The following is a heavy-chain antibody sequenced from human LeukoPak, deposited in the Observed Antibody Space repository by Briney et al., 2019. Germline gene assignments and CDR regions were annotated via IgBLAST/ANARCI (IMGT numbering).Heavy chain of an antibody. J-gene: IGHJ6*03. CDR1: GGSISSYY. Sequence: SETLSLTCTVSGGSISSYYWSWIRQPPGKGLEWIGYIYYSGSTNYNPSLKSRVTISVDTSKNQFSLKLSSVTAADTAVYYCARCNSKRMRGYSYGHPAEYYYMDVWGKGTTVTVSS. V-gene: IGHV4-59*12. D-gene: IGHD5-18*01. CDR3: ARCNSKRMRGYSYGHPAEYYYMDV. CDR2: IYYSGST.